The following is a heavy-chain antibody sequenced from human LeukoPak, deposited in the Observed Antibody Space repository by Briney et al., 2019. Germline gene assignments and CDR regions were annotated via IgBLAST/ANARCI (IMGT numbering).Heavy chain of an antibody. Sequence: SVKVSCKASGGTFGTYAISWVRQAPGQGLEWMREIIPIFGSANYAQRFQGRVTITTDESTSTAYMELSSLGSEDTAVYYCVRDRGGSYSGNWIDPWGQGTLVTVSS. CDR2: IIPIFGSA. CDR1: GGTFGTYA. D-gene: IGHD1-26*01. V-gene: IGHV1-69*05. J-gene: IGHJ5*02. CDR3: VRDRGGSYSGNWIDP.